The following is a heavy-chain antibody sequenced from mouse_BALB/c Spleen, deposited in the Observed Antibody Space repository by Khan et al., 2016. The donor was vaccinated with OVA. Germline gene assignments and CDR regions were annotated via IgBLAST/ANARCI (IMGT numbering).Heavy chain of an antibody. CDR2: IWAGGST. CDR1: GFTLISYG. D-gene: IGHD2-1*01. Sequence: QVQLKESGPGLMAPSQSLSINCTVSGFTLISYGIHWVRQSPEKGLEWLGIIWAGGSTNYNSALMARLSISKDNSKSQVFLKMNSLQTDDTARYYCARDDGNYVDAMDYWGQGTSVTVSS. V-gene: IGHV2-9*02. J-gene: IGHJ4*01. CDR3: ARDDGNYVDAMDY.